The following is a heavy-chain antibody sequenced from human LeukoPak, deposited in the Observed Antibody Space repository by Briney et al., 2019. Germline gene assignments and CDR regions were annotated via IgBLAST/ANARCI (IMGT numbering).Heavy chain of an antibody. Sequence: MSGGSLRLSRAASGFTFSSYSMNWVRQAPGKGLEWVSSISSSSSYIYYADSVKGRFTISRDKAKNSLYLQMNSLRAEDTAIYYCAREGMVATFDYWGQGTLVTVSS. CDR2: ISSSSSYI. D-gene: IGHD5-12*01. V-gene: IGHV3-21*01. CDR3: AREGMVATFDY. CDR1: GFTFSSYS. J-gene: IGHJ4*02.